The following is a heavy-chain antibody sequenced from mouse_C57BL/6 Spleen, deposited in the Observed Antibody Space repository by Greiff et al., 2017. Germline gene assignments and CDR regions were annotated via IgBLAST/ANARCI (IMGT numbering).Heavy chain of an antibody. CDR2: ISSGGSYT. J-gene: IGHJ2*01. CDR1: GFTFSSYG. Sequence: EVKLVESGGDLVKPGGSLKLSCAASGFTFSSYGMSWVRQTPDKRLEWVATISSGGSYTYYPDSVKGRFTISRDNAKNTLYLQMSSLKSEDTAMYYCARRNELVGDYWGQGTTLTVSS. V-gene: IGHV5-6*02. CDR3: ARRNELVGDY. D-gene: IGHD4-1*01.